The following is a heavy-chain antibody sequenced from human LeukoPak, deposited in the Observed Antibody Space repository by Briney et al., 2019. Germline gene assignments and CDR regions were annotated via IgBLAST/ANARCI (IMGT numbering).Heavy chain of an antibody. J-gene: IGHJ5*02. Sequence: PGGSLRLSCAASGFTFSRYAMSWVRQAPGKGLEWGSAISGSGGSTYYADSVKGRFTISRDNSKNTLYLQMNILRAEDTAVYYCAKDHSGSGSYIFYWFYPWGQGTLVTVSS. CDR2: ISGSGGST. CDR1: GFTFSRYA. D-gene: IGHD3-10*01. V-gene: IGHV3-23*01. CDR3: AKDHSGSGSYIFYWFYP.